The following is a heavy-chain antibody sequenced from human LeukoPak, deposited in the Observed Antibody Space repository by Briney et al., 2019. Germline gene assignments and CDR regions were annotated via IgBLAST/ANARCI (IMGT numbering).Heavy chain of an antibody. CDR2: IYYSGST. V-gene: IGHV4-30-4*01. CDR3: AREGEWELEGGWLDL. CDR1: GGSISSGDYY. J-gene: IGHJ5*02. Sequence: SETLSLTCTVSGGSISSGDYYWSWIRQPPGKGLEWIGYIYYSGSTYYNPSLKSRVTISVNTSKNQFSLKLSSVTAADTAVYYCAREGEWELEGGWLDLWGQGTLVTVSS. D-gene: IGHD1-26*01.